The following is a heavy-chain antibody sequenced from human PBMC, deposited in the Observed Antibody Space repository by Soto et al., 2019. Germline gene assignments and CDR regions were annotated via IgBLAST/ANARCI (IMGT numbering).Heavy chain of an antibody. CDR3: ASPYYDILTGQVNYYYYGMGV. CDR1: GGTFSSYA. D-gene: IGHD3-9*01. J-gene: IGHJ6*02. Sequence: QVQLVQSGAEVKKPGSSVKVSCKASGGTFSSYAISWVRQAPGQGLEWMGGIFPIFGTANYAQKFQGRVTITADESTSTAYMELSSLRSEDTAVYYCASPYYDILTGQVNYYYYGMGVWGQGTTVTVSS. V-gene: IGHV1-69*01. CDR2: IFPIFGTA.